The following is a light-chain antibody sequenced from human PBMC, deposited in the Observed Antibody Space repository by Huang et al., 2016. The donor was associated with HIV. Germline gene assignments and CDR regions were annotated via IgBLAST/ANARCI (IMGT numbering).Light chain of an antibody. CDR3: QQSYSNTFT. CDR2: AAS. J-gene: IGKJ3*01. V-gene: IGKV1-39*01. Sequence: DIQMTQSPSSLSASVGERVIITCRASQSISSYLNWYQQQPGKAPNLLIYAASSLQSGVPSRFSGSGSGTDFTLTIRSLQPEDFATYYCQQSYSNTFTFGAGTKVDVK. CDR1: QSISSY.